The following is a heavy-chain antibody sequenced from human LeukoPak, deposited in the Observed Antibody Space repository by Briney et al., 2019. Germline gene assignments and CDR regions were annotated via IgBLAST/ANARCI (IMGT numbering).Heavy chain of an antibody. D-gene: IGHD4-11*01. V-gene: IGHV4-59*12. CDR2: IYYSGST. J-gene: IGHJ6*03. CDR3: ARKTTVTPRYYYYYMDV. CDR1: GGSISSYY. Sequence: SETLSLTCTVSGGSISSYYWSWIRQPPGKGLEWIGYIYYSGSTNYNPSLKSRVTISVDTSKNQFSLKLSSVTAADTAVYYCARKTTVTPRYYYYYMDVWGKGTTVTVSS.